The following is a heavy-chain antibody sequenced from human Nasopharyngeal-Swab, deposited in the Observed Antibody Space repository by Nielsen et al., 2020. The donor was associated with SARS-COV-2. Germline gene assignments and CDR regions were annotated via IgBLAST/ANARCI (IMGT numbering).Heavy chain of an antibody. CDR1: GFTFDNYA. Sequence: GESLKISCAASGFTFDNYAMSWVRQPPGRWLEWVSSISGSGSNTYYRDSVKGRFTISRDNSQNTLYLQMNSLRAEDTALYYCAKDGGGWYTSGWYYFDSWGQQILVTVSS. V-gene: IGHV3-23*01. CDR2: ISGSGSNT. J-gene: IGHJ4*02. CDR3: AKDGGGWYTSGWYYFDS. D-gene: IGHD6-19*01.